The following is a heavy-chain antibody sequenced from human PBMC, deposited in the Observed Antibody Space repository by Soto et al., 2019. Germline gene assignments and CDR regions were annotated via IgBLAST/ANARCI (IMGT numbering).Heavy chain of an antibody. D-gene: IGHD4-17*01. V-gene: IGHV4-30-4*01. J-gene: IGHJ5*02. Sequence: ASEPLSLTCTVSGGSIISGDYYCILILQPPVKCLECIGYIYYSGSTYYNPSLKSRVTISVDTSKNQFSLKLSSVTAADTAVYYCASGPYLSGGDYFWFDPWGQGTLVTVSS. CDR3: ASGPYLSGGDYFWFDP. CDR1: GGSIISGDYY. CDR2: IYYSGST.